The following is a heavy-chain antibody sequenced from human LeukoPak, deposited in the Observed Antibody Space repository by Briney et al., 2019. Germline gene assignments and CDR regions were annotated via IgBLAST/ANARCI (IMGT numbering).Heavy chain of an antibody. J-gene: IGHJ5*02. CDR3: ARHHPSWYYYDSSGYPTLGWFDP. Sequence: SETLSLTCTVSGGSISSYYWSWIRQPPGKGLEWIGYIYYSGSTNYNPSLKSRVTISAGTSKNQFSLKLSSVTAADTAVYYCARHHPSWYYYDSSGYPTLGWFDPWGQGTLVTVSS. V-gene: IGHV4-59*08. D-gene: IGHD3-22*01. CDR2: IYYSGST. CDR1: GGSISSYY.